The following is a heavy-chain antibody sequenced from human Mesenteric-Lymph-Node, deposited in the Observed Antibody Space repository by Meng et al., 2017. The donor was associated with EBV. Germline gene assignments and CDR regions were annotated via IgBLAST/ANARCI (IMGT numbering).Heavy chain of an antibody. V-gene: IGHV1-18*01. Sequence: QVQLVQFGAEVKKPGASVKVSCKASGYRFNTYGISWVRQAPGQGLEWMGWISADNGNTIFAQKFQGRVTMTADSSTSTAYMEVTSLTSDDTAVYYCASGNSGINFDYWGQGTLVTVSS. CDR3: ASGNSGINFDY. J-gene: IGHJ4*02. CDR2: ISADNGNT. CDR1: GYRFNTYG. D-gene: IGHD4-23*01.